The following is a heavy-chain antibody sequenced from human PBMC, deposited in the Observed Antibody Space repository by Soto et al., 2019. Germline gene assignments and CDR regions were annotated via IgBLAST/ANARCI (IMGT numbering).Heavy chain of an antibody. D-gene: IGHD2-2*01. V-gene: IGHV1-18*04. CDR3: AREATVLIPAAQPSSFDC. Sequence: ASVKVSCKASGYPFTSYGISWLRQAPGQRLEWMGWISAYNGNTNYAQKLQGRFTLTTDTAASTAYMELRILRSADTALYFCAREATVLIPAAQPSSFDCWGQGTLVTVSS. CDR1: GYPFTSYG. J-gene: IGHJ4*02. CDR2: ISAYNGNT.